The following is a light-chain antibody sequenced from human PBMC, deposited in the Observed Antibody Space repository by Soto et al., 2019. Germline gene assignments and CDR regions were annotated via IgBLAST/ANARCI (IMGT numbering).Light chain of an antibody. CDR3: QQYASSPPT. V-gene: IGKV3-20*01. J-gene: IGKJ2*01. CDR1: QSVSSNY. CDR2: AAS. Sequence: EIVLTQSPGTLSLSPGERATLSCRASQSVSSNYLAWYQQKPGQAPRLLISAASSRATGIPDKFSGSGSGTDFTLTVSRMEPEDIAVFYCQQYASSPPTFGQGTKLEIK.